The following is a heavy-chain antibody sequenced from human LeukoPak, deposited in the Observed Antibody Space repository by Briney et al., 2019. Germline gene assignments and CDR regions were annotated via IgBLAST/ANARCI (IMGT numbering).Heavy chain of an antibody. Sequence: PGRSLRLSCAASGFTFSDYYMSWIRQAPGKGLEWVSYISSSGSTIYYADPVKGRFTISRDNAKNSLYLQMNSLRAEDTAVYYCARRPIVEWLDDAFDIWGQGTMVTVSS. CDR1: GFTFSDYY. CDR2: ISSSGSTI. V-gene: IGHV3-11*01. J-gene: IGHJ3*02. D-gene: IGHD6-19*01. CDR3: ARRPIVEWLDDAFDI.